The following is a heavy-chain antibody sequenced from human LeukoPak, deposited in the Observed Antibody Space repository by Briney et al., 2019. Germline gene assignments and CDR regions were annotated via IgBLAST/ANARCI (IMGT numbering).Heavy chain of an antibody. CDR3: ARWGRCYYY. Sequence: GGSLRLSCAASGFTFSRYWLSWVRQAPGKGLERVAIIKHDGSEKYYLDSVKGRFTISRDNAKNSLYLQISSLRVEDTAVYCWARWGRCYYYWGQGALVTVAS. D-gene: IGHD3-16*01. J-gene: IGHJ4*02. V-gene: IGHV3-7*04. CDR1: GFTFSRYW. CDR2: IKHDGSEK.